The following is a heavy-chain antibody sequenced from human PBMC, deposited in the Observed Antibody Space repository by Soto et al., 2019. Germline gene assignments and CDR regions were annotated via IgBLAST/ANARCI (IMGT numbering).Heavy chain of an antibody. CDR1: GYTFTGYY. Sequence: ASVKVSCKASGYTFTGYYMHWVRQAPGQGFEGMGRISPKSGGTNYAQKFEGRVTMTWDTSLKTAYMELSSLISEDTAVYYCARPPGYISDWYYFDLWGQGTLVTVSS. CDR3: ARPPGYISDWYYFDL. J-gene: IGHJ4*02. D-gene: IGHD3-9*01. CDR2: ISPKSGGT. V-gene: IGHV1-2*02.